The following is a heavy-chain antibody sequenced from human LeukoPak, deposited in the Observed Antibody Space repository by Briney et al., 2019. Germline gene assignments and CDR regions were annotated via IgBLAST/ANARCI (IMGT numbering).Heavy chain of an antibody. D-gene: IGHD4-11*01. V-gene: IGHV3-48*03. Sequence: GGSLRLSCAGSGFTFSSNAMNWVRQAPGKGLEWVSYISSTGNTIYYADSVKGRFTISRDNAKNSLYLQMNSLRAEDTAFYYCARVTVSSGVDYWGQGTLVTVSS. J-gene: IGHJ4*02. CDR2: ISSTGNTI. CDR1: GFTFSSNA. CDR3: ARVTVSSGVDY.